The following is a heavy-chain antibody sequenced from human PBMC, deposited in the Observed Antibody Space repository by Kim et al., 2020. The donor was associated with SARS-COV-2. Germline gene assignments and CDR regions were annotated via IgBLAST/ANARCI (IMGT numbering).Heavy chain of an antibody. D-gene: IGHD2-15*01. CDR2: YPGESDT. J-gene: IGHJ4*02. Sequence: YPGESDTRYSPTFQGQFTISADKSISTAYLQWSSLKASDTAMYYCARIGDYWGQGTLVTVSS. V-gene: IGHV5-51*01. CDR3: ARIGDY.